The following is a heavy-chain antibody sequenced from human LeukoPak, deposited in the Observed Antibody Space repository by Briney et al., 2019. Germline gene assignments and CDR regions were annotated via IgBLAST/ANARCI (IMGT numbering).Heavy chain of an antibody. CDR3: ARGDGVVTAEDYYYYGMDV. CDR1: GGSISSSNW. Sequence: PSETLSLTCAVSGGSISSSNWWSWVRQPPGKGLEWIGEIYHSGSTNYNPSLKSRVTISVDKSKNQFSLKLSSVTAADTAVYYCARGDGVVTAEDYYYYGMDVRGQGTTVTVSS. CDR2: IYHSGST. V-gene: IGHV4-4*02. J-gene: IGHJ6*02. D-gene: IGHD2-21*02.